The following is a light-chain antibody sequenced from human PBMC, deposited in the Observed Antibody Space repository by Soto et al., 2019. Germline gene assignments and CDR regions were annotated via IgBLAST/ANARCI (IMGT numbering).Light chain of an antibody. CDR2: ANN. CDR1: SSNIGAPYD. Sequence: SVLTQPPSVSGAPGQRVTISCTGSSSNIGAPYDVHWYQHVPGTAPTLLIYANNNRPSGVPGRFSGSMSGTSASLAITGLQAEDEAEYYCQSYDRSLSAYVFGTGTKVTVL. V-gene: IGLV1-40*01. CDR3: QSYDRSLSAYV. J-gene: IGLJ1*01.